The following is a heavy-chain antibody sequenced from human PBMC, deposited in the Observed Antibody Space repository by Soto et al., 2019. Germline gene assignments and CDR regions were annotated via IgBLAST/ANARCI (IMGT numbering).Heavy chain of an antibody. V-gene: IGHV1-69*06. CDR1: GGTFSSYA. Sequence: SVKVSCKASGGTFSSYAISWVRQAPGQGREWMGGIIPIFCTANYAQKFQGRVTITADKSTSTAYMELSILRCEGTAGYFCARDRLHCSGGICRPLDYWGQGTLVTVSS. CDR2: IIPIFCTA. J-gene: IGHJ4*02. D-gene: IGHD2-15*01. CDR3: ARDRLHCSGGICRPLDY.